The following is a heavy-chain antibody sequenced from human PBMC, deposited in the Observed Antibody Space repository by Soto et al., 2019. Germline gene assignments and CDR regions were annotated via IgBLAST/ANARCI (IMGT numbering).Heavy chain of an antibody. Sequence: VGSLIISCAGSGFTPTTTPLSWVRQPPGKGLEWVATVSGTASRTYYVDSVKGRFFISRDNSKNTVTLQMNNLTIDDTAVYFCARDRATGAPFDFWGQGTLVTVSS. CDR1: GFTPTTTP. J-gene: IGHJ4*02. V-gene: IGHV3-23*01. CDR3: ARDRATGAPFDF. CDR2: VSGTASRT. D-gene: IGHD1-1*01.